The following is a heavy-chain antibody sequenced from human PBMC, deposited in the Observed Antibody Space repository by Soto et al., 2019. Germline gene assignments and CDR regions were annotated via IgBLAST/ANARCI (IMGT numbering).Heavy chain of an antibody. D-gene: IGHD6-6*01. J-gene: IGHJ6*02. CDR2: INDSGIT. CDR3: ARGRSSVPDRRGIGYYGLDV. V-gene: IGHV4-34*01. CDR1: GGSFSGYY. Sequence: QVQLQQWGADVSKPSETLSLTCVVNGGSFSGYYWSWIRQSPGKGLEWIGEINDSGITDSNPSLESRVTISVDMSKNQFSLNLNSVTAADSAVYHCARGRSSVPDRRGIGYYGLDVWGQGTTVTVSS.